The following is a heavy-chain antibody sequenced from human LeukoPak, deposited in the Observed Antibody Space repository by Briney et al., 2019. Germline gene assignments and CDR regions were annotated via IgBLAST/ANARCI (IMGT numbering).Heavy chain of an antibody. CDR3: ARRYCSSTSCSAFDY. CDR1: GFTFSSYS. D-gene: IGHD2-2*01. CDR2: ISSSSSYI. V-gene: IGHV3-21*01. Sequence: PGGSLRLSCAASGFTFSSYSMNWVRQAPGKRLEWVSSISSSSSYIYYADSVKGRFTISRDNAKNSLYLQMNSLRAEDTAVYYCARRYCSSTSCSAFDYWGQGTLVTVSS. J-gene: IGHJ4*02.